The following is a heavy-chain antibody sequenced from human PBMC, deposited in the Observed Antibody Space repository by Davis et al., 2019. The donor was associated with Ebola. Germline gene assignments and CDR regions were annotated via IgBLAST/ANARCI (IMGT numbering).Heavy chain of an antibody. V-gene: IGHV4-30-2*01. Sequence: PSETLSLTCAVSGGSISSGGYSWSWIRQPPGKGLEWIGYIYHSGSTYYNPSLKSRVTISVDRSKNQFSLKLSSVTAADTAVYYCARGGMGGSGIDFDIWGQGTMVTVSS. J-gene: IGHJ3*02. D-gene: IGHD3-10*01. CDR2: IYHSGST. CDR1: GGSISSGGYS. CDR3: ARGGMGGSGIDFDI.